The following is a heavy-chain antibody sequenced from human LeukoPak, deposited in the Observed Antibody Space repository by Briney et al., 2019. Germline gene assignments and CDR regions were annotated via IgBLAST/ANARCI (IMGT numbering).Heavy chain of an antibody. D-gene: IGHD6-19*01. J-gene: IGHJ4*02. CDR2: ISGSAGST. CDR1: GFTFSNYD. CDR3: AKDPSSGWYAPFDY. V-gene: IGHV3-23*01. Sequence: GGSLRLSCAASGFTFSNYDMSWVRQAPGKGLEWVSAISGSAGSTYYADSVKGRFTISRDNSKNTLYLQMNSLRAGDTAVYYCAKDPSSGWYAPFDYWGQGTLVSVSS.